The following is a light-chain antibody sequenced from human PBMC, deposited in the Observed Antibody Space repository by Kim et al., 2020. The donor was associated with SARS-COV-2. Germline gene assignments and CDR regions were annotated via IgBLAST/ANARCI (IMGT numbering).Light chain of an antibody. Sequence: LGQTVRITCQGDSLSSYYASWYQQKPGQAPVLVIYGKNTRPSGIPDRFSGSSSGNTASLTITGAQAEDEADYYCNSRDSSGNHWVFGGGTQLTVL. CDR3: NSRDSSGNHWV. CDR1: SLSSYY. CDR2: GKN. V-gene: IGLV3-19*01. J-gene: IGLJ3*02.